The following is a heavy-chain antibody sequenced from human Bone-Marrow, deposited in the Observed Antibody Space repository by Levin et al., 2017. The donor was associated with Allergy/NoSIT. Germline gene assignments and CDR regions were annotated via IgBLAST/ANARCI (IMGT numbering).Heavy chain of an antibody. Sequence: KISCKASGGTFSTYCFSWLRQAPGLGLEYMGGIIPVFKTTNYAQKFQGRLTLSADESTSTAYMELSSLTSEDTAVYFCARDDRIRILTGSPRDSFDVWGQGTMVTVSS. CDR1: GGTFSTYC. V-gene: IGHV1-69*01. CDR2: IIPVFKTT. D-gene: IGHD3-9*01. J-gene: IGHJ3*01. CDR3: ARDDRIRILTGSPRDSFDV.